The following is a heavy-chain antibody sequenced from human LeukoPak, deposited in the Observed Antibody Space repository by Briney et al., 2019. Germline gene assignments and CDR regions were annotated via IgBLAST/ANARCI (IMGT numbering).Heavy chain of an antibody. J-gene: IGHJ4*02. CDR2: TSWNSGSI. D-gene: IGHD2-15*01. V-gene: IGHV3-9*01. Sequence: GGSLRLSCAAPGFTFDDYAMHWVRQAPGKGLEWVSGTSWNSGSIGYADSVKGRFTISRDNAKNSLYLQMNSLRAEDTALYYCAKAAEEIYCSGGSCYWDYWGQGTLVTVSS. CDR3: AKAAEEIYCSGGSCYWDY. CDR1: GFTFDDYA.